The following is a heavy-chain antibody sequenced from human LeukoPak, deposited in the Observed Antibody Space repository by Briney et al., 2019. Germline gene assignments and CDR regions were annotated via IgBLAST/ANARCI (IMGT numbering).Heavy chain of an antibody. Sequence: GGSLRLSCAVSGFSVRANHMAWVRQGLGQGPEWISVILPGGVTHYTDSLKDRFAISIDSSKNLLFLQMDSLRAEDTALYFCVRERDYDTYFDFWGRGTLITVS. CDR2: ILPGGVT. J-gene: IGHJ4*02. D-gene: IGHD3-9*01. V-gene: IGHV3-53*01. CDR3: VRERDYDTYFDF. CDR1: GFSVRANH.